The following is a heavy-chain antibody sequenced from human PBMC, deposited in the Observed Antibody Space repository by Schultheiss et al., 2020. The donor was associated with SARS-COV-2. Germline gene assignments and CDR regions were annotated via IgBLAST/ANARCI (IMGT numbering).Heavy chain of an antibody. Sequence: GESLKISCAASGFTFSSYAMRWVRQAPGKGLDWVSGICGSGGTTYYADSAEGRFTISRDDSKNTLDLQMNSLRPEDTAVYYCAKDSRYYDILTTYYFEYWGQGALVTVAS. CDR2: ICGSGGTT. CDR3: AKDSRYYDILTTYYFEY. J-gene: IGHJ4*02. CDR1: GFTFSSYA. D-gene: IGHD3-9*01. V-gene: IGHV3-23*01.